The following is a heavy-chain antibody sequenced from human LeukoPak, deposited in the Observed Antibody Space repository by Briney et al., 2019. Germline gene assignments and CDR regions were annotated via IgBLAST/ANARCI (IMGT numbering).Heavy chain of an antibody. CDR2: ISGYGGST. CDR3: AKGDHGDQDYYYAMDV. V-gene: IGHV3-23*01. CDR1: GFTFSSYS. J-gene: IGHJ6*02. D-gene: IGHD4-17*01. Sequence: TGGSLRLSCAASGFTFSSYSMSWVRQAPGKGLEWVSSISGYGGSTHYADSVKGRSTISRDNSKNTLYLQMNSLRAEDTAVYYCAKGDHGDQDYYYAMDVWGQGTTVTVSS.